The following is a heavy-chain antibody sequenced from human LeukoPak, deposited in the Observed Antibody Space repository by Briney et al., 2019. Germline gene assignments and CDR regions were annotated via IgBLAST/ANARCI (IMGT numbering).Heavy chain of an antibody. V-gene: IGHV3-49*03. CDR1: GFTFGDYA. D-gene: IGHD5-18*01. J-gene: IGHJ4*02. Sequence: PGGSLRLSCTASGFTFGDYAMSWFRQAPGKGLEWVGFIRSKAYGGTTEYAASVRGRFTISRDDSKSIAYLQMNSLKTEDTAVYYCTRGSLRIQLWFAGSPYFDYWGQGTLVTVSS. CDR3: TRGSLRIQLWFAGSPYFDY. CDR2: IRSKAYGGTT.